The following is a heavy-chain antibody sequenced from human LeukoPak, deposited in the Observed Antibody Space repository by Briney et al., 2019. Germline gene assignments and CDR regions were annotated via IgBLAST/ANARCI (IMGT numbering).Heavy chain of an antibody. CDR1: GYTFTGYY. D-gene: IGHD5-18*01. CDR2: INPNSGGT. V-gene: IGHV1-2*06. J-gene: IGHJ4*02. CDR3: ARDQAMAGGGDY. Sequence: ASVTVSCKASGYTFTGYYMHWVRQAPGQGLEWMGRINPNSGGTNYAQKFQGRVTMTRDTSISTAYMELSRLRSDDTAVYYCARDQAMAGGGDYWGQGTLVTVSS.